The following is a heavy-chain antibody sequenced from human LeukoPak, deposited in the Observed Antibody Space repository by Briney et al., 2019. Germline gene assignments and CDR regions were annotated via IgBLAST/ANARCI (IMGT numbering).Heavy chain of an antibody. CDR2: IYYSGST. V-gene: IGHV4-59*01. D-gene: IGHD3-9*01. Sequence: PSETLSLTCTVSGGSISSYYWSWIRQPPGKGLEWIGYIYYSGSTNYNPSLKSRVTISVDTSKNQFSLKLSSVTAADTAVYYCARDLVSASEGGDAFDIWGQGTMVTVSS. CDR3: ARDLVSASEGGDAFDI. CDR1: GGSISSYY. J-gene: IGHJ3*02.